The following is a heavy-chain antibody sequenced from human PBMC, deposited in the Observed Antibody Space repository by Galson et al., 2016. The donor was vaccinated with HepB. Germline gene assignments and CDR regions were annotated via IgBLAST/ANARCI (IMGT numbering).Heavy chain of an antibody. Sequence: SLRLSCAASGFTLSSYAMSWVRQVPGKGLEWVSTITGSGFSTFYADSVKDRFTISRDNSKNTLYLLMNSLRAEDTAIYYCARATHTSGYGGLSAFDFWGQGSLVTVSS. CDR1: GFTLSSYA. D-gene: IGHD5-12*01. J-gene: IGHJ4*02. V-gene: IGHV3-23*01. CDR3: ARATHTSGYGGLSAFDF. CDR2: ITGSGFST.